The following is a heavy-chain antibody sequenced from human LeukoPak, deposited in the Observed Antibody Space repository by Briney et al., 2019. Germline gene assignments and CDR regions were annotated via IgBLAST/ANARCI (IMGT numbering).Heavy chain of an antibody. CDR1: GFTFSSYA. CDR3: AKKGYYDGSGYYMYYFDH. J-gene: IGHJ4*02. CDR2: ISGSGGST. D-gene: IGHD3-22*01. V-gene: IGHV3-23*01. Sequence: GGSLRLSCAASGFTFSSYAMSWVRQAPGKGLEWVSAISGSGGSTYYADSVKGRFTISRDNSKSTLYLQMNSLRAEDTAVYYCAKKGYYDGSGYYMYYFDHWGQGTLVTVSS.